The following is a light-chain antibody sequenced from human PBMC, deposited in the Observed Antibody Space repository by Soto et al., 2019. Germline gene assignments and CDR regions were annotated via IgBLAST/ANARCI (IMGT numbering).Light chain of an antibody. V-gene: IGKV3-20*01. CDR3: QDHGRSPLT. Sequence: ESVLTQSPGTLSLSPGERATLSCRASQSVGSNYLAWYQQKPGQTPRLLIYRASSRATGIPDRFSGSGSGTDFTLTISRVEPEDFAVYYCQDHGRSPLTFGGGTKVEIK. CDR2: RAS. J-gene: IGKJ4*01. CDR1: QSVGSNY.